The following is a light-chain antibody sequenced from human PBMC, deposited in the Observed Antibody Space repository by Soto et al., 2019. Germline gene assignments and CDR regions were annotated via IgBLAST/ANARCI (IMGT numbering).Light chain of an antibody. V-gene: IGKV1-39*01. CDR2: AAS. CDR3: QQSYSTPRT. CDR1: QSIASY. Sequence: DIQMTQSPSSLSASVGDRVTITCRASQSIASYLNWYQQKPGKAPKLLIYAASSLQSGVPPGFSGSGSGTDFTLTISSLQPEHFATYFCQQSYSTPRTFGQGTKLDIK. J-gene: IGKJ2*01.